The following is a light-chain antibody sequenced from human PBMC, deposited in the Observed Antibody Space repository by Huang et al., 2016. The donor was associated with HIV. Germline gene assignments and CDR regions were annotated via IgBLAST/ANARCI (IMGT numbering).Light chain of an antibody. J-gene: IGKJ1*01. V-gene: IGKV2-30*01. CDR1: QSLVYGDGNIY. CDR2: KLS. Sequence: DVLLTQSPLSLPVTLVQPAFITCKSNQSLVYGDGNIYLNWFHRRPGHSPRRLIYKLSNRDSGVPDRFSAGGSGTDFTLWISEVEAEDVGDYYCMQASHGAATFGQGTRVDIK. CDR3: MQASHGAAT.